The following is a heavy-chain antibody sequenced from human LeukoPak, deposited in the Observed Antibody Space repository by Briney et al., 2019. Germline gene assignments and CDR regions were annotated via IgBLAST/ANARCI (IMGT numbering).Heavy chain of an antibody. CDR2: IYNTGST. J-gene: IGHJ4*02. CDR3: ARVPPHYYGTGSPD. CDR1: GYSISSGYY. Sequence: PSETLSLTCNVSGYSISSGYYWGWTRQPPGKGLQWIGSIYNTGSTYYNPSLKSRITISVDTSKNQFSLRVTSVTATDTAVYYCARVPPHYYGTGSPDWGQGTLVTVSA. V-gene: IGHV4-38-2*02. D-gene: IGHD3-10*01.